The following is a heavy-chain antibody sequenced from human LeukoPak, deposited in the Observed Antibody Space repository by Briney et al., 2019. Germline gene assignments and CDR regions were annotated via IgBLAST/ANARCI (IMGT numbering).Heavy chain of an antibody. CDR3: ARADNYYDSSGYYKELGAFDY. Sequence: GASVKVSCKASGYTFTSYYMHWVRQAPGQGLEWMGIINPSGGGTSYAQKFQGRVTMTRDTSTSTVYMELSSLRSEDTAVYYCARADNYYDSSGYYKELGAFDYWGQGTLVTVSS. V-gene: IGHV1-46*01. D-gene: IGHD3-22*01. CDR2: INPSGGGT. CDR1: GYTFTSYY. J-gene: IGHJ4*02.